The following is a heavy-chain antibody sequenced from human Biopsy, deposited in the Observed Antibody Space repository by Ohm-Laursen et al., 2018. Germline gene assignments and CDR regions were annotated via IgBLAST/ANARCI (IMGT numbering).Heavy chain of an antibody. J-gene: IGHJ6*02. CDR2: ISWSNDNI. CDR3: AKDVRVKVQLDGMDV. CDR1: GFNFNHYA. D-gene: IGHD1-1*01. Sequence: SLRLSCSASGFNFNHYAMQWVRQVPGKGLEWVSSISWSNDNIHYADSVKGRFTISRDNAKKLLYLQMNSLRAEDTALYYCAKDVRVKVQLDGMDVWGQGTTVTVSS. V-gene: IGHV3-9*01.